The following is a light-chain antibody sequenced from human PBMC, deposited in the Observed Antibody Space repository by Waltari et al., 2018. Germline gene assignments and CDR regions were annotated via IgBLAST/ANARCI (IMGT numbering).Light chain of an antibody. CDR2: WAS. CDR1: QSVLYSSNNKNY. J-gene: IGKJ1*01. V-gene: IGKV4-1*01. CDR3: QQYYSTPRT. Sequence: DIVMNQSPASLAVSLGERATINCKSSQSVLYSSNNKNYLAWYQQKPGQPPKLLIYWASTRQSGVPDRFSGSGSGTDFTLTISSLQAEDVAVYYCQQYYSTPRTFGQGTKVEIK.